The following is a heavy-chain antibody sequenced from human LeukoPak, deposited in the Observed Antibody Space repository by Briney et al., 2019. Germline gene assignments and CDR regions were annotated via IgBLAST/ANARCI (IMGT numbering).Heavy chain of an antibody. Sequence: PGGTLTLSCVASGFTFTSFCMRWVRQAAGKGLEWVSTITRPGVATYYATSLKGRFTISRDNSEHPVYMQMNSLRAEDTAIYYCAKHSHDSSAPYYEIQLDYWGQGNVVTVSS. CDR2: ITRPGVAT. CDR3: AKHSHDSSAPYYEIQLDY. D-gene: IGHD3-22*01. CDR1: GFTFTSFC. V-gene: IGHV3-23*01. J-gene: IGHJ4*02.